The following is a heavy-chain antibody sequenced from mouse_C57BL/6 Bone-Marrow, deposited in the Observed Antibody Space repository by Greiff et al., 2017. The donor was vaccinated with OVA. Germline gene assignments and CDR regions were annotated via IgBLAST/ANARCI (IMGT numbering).Heavy chain of an antibody. Sequence: QVHVKQSGAELVRPGASVTLSCKASGYTFTDYEMHWVKQTPVHGLEWIGAIDTETGGTAYNQKFKGKAILTADKSSSTAYMELRSLTSEDSAVYYCTRGYSNYYAMDYWGQGTSVTVSS. J-gene: IGHJ4*01. V-gene: IGHV1-15*01. CDR2: IDTETGGT. D-gene: IGHD2-5*01. CDR3: TRGYSNYYAMDY. CDR1: GYTFTDYE.